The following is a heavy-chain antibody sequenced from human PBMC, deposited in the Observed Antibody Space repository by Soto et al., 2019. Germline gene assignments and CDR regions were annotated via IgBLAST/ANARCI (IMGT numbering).Heavy chain of an antibody. J-gene: IGHJ4*02. Sequence: TLSLTCFVAGDSVSRGGYSWSWIRQPPGKGLEWIGNIYHSGSTYYNPSLKSRVTISEDRSKNQISLKLSSVTAADTAVYYCAKNTYYYDSSGFPEYWGQGAPVTVSS. CDR3: AKNTYYYDSSGFPEY. D-gene: IGHD3-22*01. CDR2: IYHSGST. V-gene: IGHV4-30-2*01. CDR1: GDSVSRGGYS.